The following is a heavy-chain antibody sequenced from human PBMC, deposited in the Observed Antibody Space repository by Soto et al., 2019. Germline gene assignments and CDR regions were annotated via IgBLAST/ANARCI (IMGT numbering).Heavy chain of an antibody. V-gene: IGHV3-33*01. J-gene: IGHJ4*02. CDR2: IWYDGSNE. D-gene: IGHD3-22*01. CDR3: ARFVGSDSSGCFDY. Sequence: PGGSLRLSCAASGFHFSRNGMHWVRPAPGKGLEWVAFIWYDGSNEDYVDSVKGRFTISRDNSKNTLYLEMNSLRAEDTAVYYCARFVGSDSSGCFDYWGQGTPVTVSS. CDR1: GFHFSRNG.